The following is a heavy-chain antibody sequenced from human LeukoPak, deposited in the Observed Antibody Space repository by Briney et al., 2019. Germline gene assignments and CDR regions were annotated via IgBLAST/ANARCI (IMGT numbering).Heavy chain of an antibody. CDR1: GFTLSNYW. J-gene: IGHJ3*02. V-gene: IGHV3-74*01. CDR2: INTDGSIT. CDR3: ARVLVGDYVRNAFDI. Sequence: GGSLRLSCEASGFTLSNYWMHWVRQTPGKGLVWVSRINTDGSITTYADSVKGRFTISRDNAKNTLYLQMNSLRAEDTAVYYCARVLVGDYVRNAFDIWGQGTMVTVSS. D-gene: IGHD4-17*01.